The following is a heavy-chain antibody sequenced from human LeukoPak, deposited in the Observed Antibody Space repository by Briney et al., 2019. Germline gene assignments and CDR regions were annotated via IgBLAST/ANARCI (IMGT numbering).Heavy chain of an antibody. CDR1: GYSFTSYW. CDR3: ARRGSGSYSAFDI. Sequence: GESLKISCKGSGYSFTSYWISWVRQMPGKGLEWTGRIDPSDSYTNYSPSFQGHVTISADKSISTAYLQWSSLKASDTAMYYCARRGSGSYSAFDIWGQGTMVTVSS. D-gene: IGHD3-10*01. CDR2: IDPSDSYT. J-gene: IGHJ3*02. V-gene: IGHV5-10-1*01.